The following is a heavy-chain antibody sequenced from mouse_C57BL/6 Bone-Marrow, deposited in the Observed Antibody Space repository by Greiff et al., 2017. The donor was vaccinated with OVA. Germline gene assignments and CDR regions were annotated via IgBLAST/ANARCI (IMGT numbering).Heavy chain of an antibody. CDR1: GYTFTSYG. CDR3: VVDSSGYADAY. D-gene: IGHD3-2*02. CDR2: IYPRSGNT. J-gene: IGHJ3*01. Sequence: VQLQQSGAELARPGASVKLSCKASGYTFTSYGISWVKQRTGQGLEWIGEIYPRSGNTYYNEKFKGKATLTAYKSSSTAYMELRSLTSEDSAVYFCVVDSSGYADAYWGQGTLVTVSA. V-gene: IGHV1-81*01.